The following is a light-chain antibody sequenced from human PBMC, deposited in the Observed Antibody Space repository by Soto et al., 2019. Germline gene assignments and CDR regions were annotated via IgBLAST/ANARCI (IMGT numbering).Light chain of an antibody. J-gene: IGKJ1*01. CDR3: QQYVHWPPGT. CDR1: QSVNLN. V-gene: IGKV3-15*01. CDR2: DTS. Sequence: EIMMTQSPGTLSVSPGEGATLSCTASQSVNLNLAWYQQKPGQPPRLLLYDTSTRAPGIAARFSGSGSGTEFTLTISSLQSEDVAVYYCQQYVHWPPGTFGQGTTVEIK.